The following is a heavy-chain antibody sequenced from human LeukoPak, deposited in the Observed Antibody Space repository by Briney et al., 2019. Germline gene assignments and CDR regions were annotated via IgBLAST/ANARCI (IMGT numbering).Heavy chain of an antibody. D-gene: IGHD2-2*01. CDR1: GYTFTSYY. CDR3: ARPTSIIPASNIYYDYYPMDV. Sequence: GASVKVSCKASGYTFTSYYMHWVRQAPGQGLEWMGIINPSRGSTNYAQKFQGRVTMTRDTSTSTVYMELSSLRSEDTAVYYCARPTSIIPASNIYYDYYPMDVWGQGTTVTVSS. CDR2: INPSRGST. J-gene: IGHJ6*02. V-gene: IGHV1-46*01.